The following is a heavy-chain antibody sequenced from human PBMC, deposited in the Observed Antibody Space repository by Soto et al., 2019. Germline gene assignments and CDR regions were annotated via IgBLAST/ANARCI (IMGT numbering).Heavy chain of an antibody. D-gene: IGHD3-16*01. CDR3: ARTRAVFFEP. J-gene: IGHJ5*02. CDR1: GNIIDSGCR. Sequence: GNIIDSGCRRIMIRQPPGKGLEWIGSIYYSGSTYYNPSLKSRVTISVDTSKNQFSLKLSSVTAADTAVYYCARTRAVFFEPRGQGTLDT. V-gene: IGHV4-39*01. CDR2: IYYSGST.